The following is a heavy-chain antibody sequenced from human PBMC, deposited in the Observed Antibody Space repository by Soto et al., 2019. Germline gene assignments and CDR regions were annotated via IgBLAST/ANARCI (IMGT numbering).Heavy chain of an antibody. CDR1: GGSFSGYY. CDR2: INHSGST. J-gene: IGHJ6*02. Sequence: SETLSLTCAVYGGSFSGYYWSWIRQPPGKGLEWIGEINHSGSTNYSPSIKSRVTISVDTSKNQFSLKLSSVTAADTAVYYCARFPRITMIVVVIKDYYGMDVWGQGTTVTVSS. V-gene: IGHV4-34*01. D-gene: IGHD3-22*01. CDR3: ARFPRITMIVVVIKDYYGMDV.